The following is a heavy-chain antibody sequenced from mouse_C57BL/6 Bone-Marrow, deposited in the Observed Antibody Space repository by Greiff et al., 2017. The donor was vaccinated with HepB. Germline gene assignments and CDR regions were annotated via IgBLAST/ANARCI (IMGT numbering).Heavy chain of an antibody. CDR2: INPGSGGT. CDR1: GYAFTNYL. CDR3: ARTYSFFDY. D-gene: IGHD2-10*01. J-gene: IGHJ2*01. V-gene: IGHV1-54*01. Sequence: QVQLVESGAELVRPGTSVKVSCKASGYAFTNYLIEWVKQRPGQGLEWIGVINPGSGGTNYNEKFKGKATLTADKSSSTAYMQLSSLTSEDSAVYFCARTYSFFDYWGQGTTLTVSS.